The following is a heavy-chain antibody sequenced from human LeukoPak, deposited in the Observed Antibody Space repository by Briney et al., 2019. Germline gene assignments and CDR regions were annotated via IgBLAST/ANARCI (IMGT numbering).Heavy chain of an antibody. V-gene: IGHV3-9*01. J-gene: IGHJ6*02. CDR3: AKAWTGYYYGMDV. D-gene: IGHD3/OR15-3a*01. CDR2: ISGNSGSI. CDR1: GFTFDDYA. Sequence: GRSLRLSCAASGFTFDDYAMHWVRQAPGKGLEWVSGISGNSGSIGYADSVKGRFTISRDNAKNSLYLQMNSLRAEDTALYYCAKAWTGYYYGMDVWGQGTTVTVSS.